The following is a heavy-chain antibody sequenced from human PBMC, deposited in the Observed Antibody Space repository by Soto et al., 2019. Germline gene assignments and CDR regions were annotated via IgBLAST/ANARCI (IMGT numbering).Heavy chain of an antibody. CDR1: GFTFSSYA. CDR3: AREVGAKFDY. D-gene: IGHD1-26*01. J-gene: IGHJ4*02. V-gene: IGHV3-30-3*01. CDR2: ISYDGSNK. Sequence: QVQLVESGGGVVQPGRSLRLSCAASGFTFSSYAMHWVRQAPGKGLEWVAVISYDGSNKYYADSVKGRFTISRDNSKNTLYLQMNSQRAEDTAVYYCAREVGAKFDYWGQGTLVTVSS.